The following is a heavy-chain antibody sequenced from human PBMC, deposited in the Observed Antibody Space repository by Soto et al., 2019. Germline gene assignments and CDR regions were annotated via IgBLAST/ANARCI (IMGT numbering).Heavy chain of an antibody. J-gene: IGHJ4*02. CDR2: ISFDGSSP. D-gene: IGHD6-6*01. Sequence: PGGSLRLSCAASGFTFSNYGMHWVRQAPGKGLEWVSVISFDGSSPSYADSVKGRFTISRDNSKNTLFLQMNSLRAEDTAVYYCARDVRQYSSSSYYFDYWGQGTLVTVSS. CDR3: ARDVRQYSSSSYYFDY. V-gene: IGHV3-30*03. CDR1: GFTFSNYG.